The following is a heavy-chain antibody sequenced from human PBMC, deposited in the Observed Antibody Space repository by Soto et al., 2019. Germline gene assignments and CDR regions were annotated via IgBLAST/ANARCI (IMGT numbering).Heavy chain of an antibody. Sequence: ASVKVSCKASGYTFTNYIMHWVRQAPGQRLKWMGWINAGNGNTKYSQKFQGRVTITRDTSASTAYMELSSLRSEDTAVYYCACADGDPTYTYGMDGWGKGTTVTVSS. CDR3: ACADGDPTYTYGMDG. CDR1: GYTFTNYI. CDR2: INAGNGNT. D-gene: IGHD4-17*01. V-gene: IGHV1-3*01. J-gene: IGHJ6*04.